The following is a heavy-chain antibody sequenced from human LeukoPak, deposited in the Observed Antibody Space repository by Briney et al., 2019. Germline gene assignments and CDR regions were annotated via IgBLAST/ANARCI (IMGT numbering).Heavy chain of an antibody. V-gene: IGHV3-23*01. J-gene: IGHJ4*02. CDR1: AFIFSGHW. D-gene: IGHD3-3*01. CDR2: ISGSGGST. CDR3: ARPDVLRFLEWFPPPYDFGY. Sequence: PGGSLRLSCEGSAFIFSGHWMNWVRQAPGKGLEWVSAISGSGGSTYYADSVKGRFTISRDNSKNTLYLQMNSLRAEDTAVYYCARPDVLRFLEWFPPPYDFGYWGQGTLVTVSS.